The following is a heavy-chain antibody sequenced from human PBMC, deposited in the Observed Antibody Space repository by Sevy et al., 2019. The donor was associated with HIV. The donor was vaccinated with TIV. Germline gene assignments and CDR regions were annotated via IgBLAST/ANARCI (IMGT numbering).Heavy chain of an antibody. J-gene: IGHJ5*02. Sequence: SETLSLTCAVHDGSFSGYYWNWIRQLPGKGLEWIGEINESGIIYYNPSLKSRVTISVDTSKKQFSLKLNSVTAADTAVYFCARSPPVVVVPGAPSWFDPWGQGPLVTVSS. D-gene: IGHD2-2*01. V-gene: IGHV4-34*01. CDR3: ARSPPVVVVPGAPSWFDP. CDR2: INESGII. CDR1: DGSFSGYY.